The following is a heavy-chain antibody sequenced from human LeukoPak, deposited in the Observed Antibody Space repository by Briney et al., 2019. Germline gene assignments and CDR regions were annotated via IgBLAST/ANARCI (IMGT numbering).Heavy chain of an antibody. V-gene: IGHV1-2*02. CDR1: GYTFTGYY. J-gene: IGHJ6*03. D-gene: IGHD4-11*01. CDR2: INPSSGGT. Sequence: ASVKVSCKASGYTFTGYYMHWVRQAPGQGLEWMGWINPSSGGTNYAQKFQGRVTMTRDTSISTAYMELSRLRSDDTAVYYCARDSRSNYGYYYYYMDVWGKGTTVTVSS. CDR3: ARDSRSNYGYYYYYMDV.